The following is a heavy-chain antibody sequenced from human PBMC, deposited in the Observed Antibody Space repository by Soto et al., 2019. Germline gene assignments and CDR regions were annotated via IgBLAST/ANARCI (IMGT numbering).Heavy chain of an antibody. Sequence: PSATLSVTCTVSGGSISSGDYYWSWIRQPPGKGLEWIGYIYYSGSTYYNPSLKSRVTISVDTSKNQSSLKLSSVTAADTAVYYCARDQGELLFDYWGQGTLVTVSS. CDR1: GGSISSGDYY. V-gene: IGHV4-30-4*01. CDR3: ARDQGELLFDY. CDR2: IYYSGST. J-gene: IGHJ4*02. D-gene: IGHD1-7*01.